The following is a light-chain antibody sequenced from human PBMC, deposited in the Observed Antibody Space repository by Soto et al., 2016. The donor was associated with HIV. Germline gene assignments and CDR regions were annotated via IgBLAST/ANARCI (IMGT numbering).Light chain of an antibody. CDR2: DDK. CDR3: QVWDSSTDHPV. CDR1: NIGIKS. V-gene: IGLV3-21*03. J-gene: IGLJ2*01. Sequence: SYELTQSPSVSVAPGKTARITCGGDNIGIKSVQWYQQKPGQAPILVVRDDKNRPSGIPERFSGSNSANTATLTITRVEAGDEADYYCQVWDSSTDHPVFGGGTEADRP.